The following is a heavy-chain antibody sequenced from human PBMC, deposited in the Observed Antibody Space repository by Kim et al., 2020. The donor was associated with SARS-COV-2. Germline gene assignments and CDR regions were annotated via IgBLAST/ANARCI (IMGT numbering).Heavy chain of an antibody. CDR2: ISGSGGST. D-gene: IGHD3-10*01. CDR3: AKVYYYGSGSYDIDY. J-gene: IGHJ4*02. Sequence: GGSLRLSCAASGFTFSSYAMSWVRQAPGKGLEWVSAISGSGGSTYYADSVKGRFTISRDNSKNTLYLQMNRLRAEDTAVYYCAKVYYYGSGSYDIDYWGQGTLVTVSS. CDR1: GFTFSSYA. V-gene: IGHV3-23*01.